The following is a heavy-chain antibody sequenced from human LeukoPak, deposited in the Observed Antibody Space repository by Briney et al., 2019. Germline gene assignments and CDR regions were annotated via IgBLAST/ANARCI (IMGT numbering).Heavy chain of an antibody. J-gene: IGHJ4*02. D-gene: IGHD2-15*01. Sequence: PGGSLRLSCEASGFTFSSYQMNWVRQAPGKGLEWVSYISSSGTTIYYAESVKGRFTIYRDNAKNSPYLQMNSLRAEDTAVYYCARRYCSGGTCNHLDYWGQGTLVTVSS. CDR3: ARRYCSGGTCNHLDY. V-gene: IGHV3-48*03. CDR1: GFTFSSYQ. CDR2: ISSSGTTI.